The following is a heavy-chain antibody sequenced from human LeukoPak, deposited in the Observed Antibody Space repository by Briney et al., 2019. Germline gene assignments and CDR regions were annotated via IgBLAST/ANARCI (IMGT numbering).Heavy chain of an antibody. Sequence: GASVKVSCKASGYTFTGYYMHWVRQAPGQGLEWMGWINPNSGGTNYAQKFQGRVTMTRDTSISTAYMELSRLRSDDTAVYYCARGPSAYDFWSGYYKPHVYFDYWGQGTLVTVSS. V-gene: IGHV1-2*02. CDR3: ARGPSAYDFWSGYYKPHVYFDY. CDR1: GYTFTGYY. CDR2: INPNSGGT. D-gene: IGHD3-3*01. J-gene: IGHJ4*02.